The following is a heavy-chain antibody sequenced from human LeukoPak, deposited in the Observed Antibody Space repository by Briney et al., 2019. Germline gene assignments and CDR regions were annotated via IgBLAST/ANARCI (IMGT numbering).Heavy chain of an antibody. Sequence: GGSLRLSCAASGFTFSSYEMNWVRQAPGKVLEWVSYISSIGSTIYYADSVKGRFTISRDNAKNSLYLQMKRLRAEDTAVYYCARLTKTDSGSYRFGKKKRGYMDVWGKGNTVTISS. V-gene: IGHV3-48*03. CDR3: ARLTKTDSGSYRFGKKKRGYMDV. D-gene: IGHD3-16*02. CDR1: GFTFSSYE. J-gene: IGHJ6*03. CDR2: ISSIGSTI.